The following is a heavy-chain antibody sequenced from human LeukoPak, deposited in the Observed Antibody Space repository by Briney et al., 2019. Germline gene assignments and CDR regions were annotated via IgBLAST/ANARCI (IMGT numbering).Heavy chain of an antibody. J-gene: IGHJ5*02. V-gene: IGHV1-2*02. CDR3: ARASLSRIRGWFDP. Sequence: ASVKVSCKASGYTFTGYYMHWVRQAPGQGLEWMGWINPNSGGTNYAQKFQGRVTVTRDTSISTAYMELSRLRSDDTAVYYCARASLSRIRGWFDPWGQGTLVTVSS. CDR1: GYTFTGYY. CDR2: INPNSGGT. D-gene: IGHD6-13*01.